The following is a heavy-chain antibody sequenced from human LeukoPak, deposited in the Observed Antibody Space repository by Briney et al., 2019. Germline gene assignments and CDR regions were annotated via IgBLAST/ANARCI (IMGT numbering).Heavy chain of an antibody. CDR3: GRDVVLGSGSVDY. V-gene: IGHV3-74*01. J-gene: IGHJ4*02. D-gene: IGHD3-10*01. CDR1: VFTFTNHW. Sequence: QPGGSLRLSCAASVFTFTNHWMHWVRQAPGKGLVWVSRIRGDGGDTSYADSVKGRFTISRDNAKNTLYLQMDSLGAEDTAVYYCGRDVVLGSGSVDYWGQGVLVTVSS. CDR2: IRGDGGDT.